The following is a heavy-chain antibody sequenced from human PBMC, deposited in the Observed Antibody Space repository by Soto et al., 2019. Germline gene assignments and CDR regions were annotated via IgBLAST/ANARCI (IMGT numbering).Heavy chain of an antibody. CDR1: GYTFTGYY. V-gene: IGHV1-2*02. CDR2: INPNSGGT. Sequence: ASVKVSCKASGYTFTGYYMHWVRQAPGQGLEWMGWINPNSGGTNYAQKFQGRVTMTRDTSISTAYMELSRLRSYDTAVYYCARVLGSSGYYYATSHDAFDIWGQGTMVTVSS. D-gene: IGHD3-22*01. CDR3: ARVLGSSGYYYATSHDAFDI. J-gene: IGHJ3*02.